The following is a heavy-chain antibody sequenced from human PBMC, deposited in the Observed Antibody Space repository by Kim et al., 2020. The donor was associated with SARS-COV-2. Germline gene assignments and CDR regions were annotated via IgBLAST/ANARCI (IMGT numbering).Heavy chain of an antibody. CDR2: IHSTISST. J-gene: IGHJ3*01. V-gene: IGHV3-23*03. D-gene: IGHD3-9*01. Sequence: GGSLRLSCAASGFTFSNYAMNWVRQAPGKGLEWVSIIHSTISSTYYADSVKGRFTISRDNSKNTLYLQMNSLRAADTAVYYWAKDAHVLRFFDWSLDAF. CDR3: AKDAHVLRFFDWSLDAF. CDR1: GFTFSNYA.